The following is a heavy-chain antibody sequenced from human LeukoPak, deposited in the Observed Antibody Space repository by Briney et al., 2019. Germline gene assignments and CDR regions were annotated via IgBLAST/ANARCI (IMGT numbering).Heavy chain of an antibody. CDR3: ARGSYSSSPGAYFDY. D-gene: IGHD6-6*01. J-gene: IGHJ4*02. CDR1: GYSISSGYY. V-gene: IGHV4-38-2*02. CDR2: IYHSGST. Sequence: SETLSLTCTVSGYSISSGYYWGWIRQPPGKGLEWIGSIYHSGSTYYNPSLKSRVTISVDTSKNQFSLKLSSVTAADTAVYYCARGSYSSSPGAYFDYWGQGTLVTVSS.